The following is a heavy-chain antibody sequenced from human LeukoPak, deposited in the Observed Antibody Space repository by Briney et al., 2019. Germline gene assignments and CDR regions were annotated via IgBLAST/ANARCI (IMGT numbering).Heavy chain of an antibody. Sequence: GGSLRLSCAASGFTFSSYAMSWVRQAPGKGLEWGSAISGSGGSTYYADSVKGRFTISRDNSKNTLYLQMNSLRAEDTAVYYCAKVNLNYDILTGYYWNWFDPWGQGTLVTVSS. CDR2: ISGSGGST. V-gene: IGHV3-23*01. CDR1: GFTFSSYA. J-gene: IGHJ5*02. D-gene: IGHD3-9*01. CDR3: AKVNLNYDILTGYYWNWFDP.